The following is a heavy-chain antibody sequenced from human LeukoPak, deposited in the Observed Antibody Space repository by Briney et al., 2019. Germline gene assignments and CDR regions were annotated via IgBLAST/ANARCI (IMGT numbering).Heavy chain of an antibody. J-gene: IGHJ4*02. CDR1: GGSISSYY. D-gene: IGHD3-3*01. Sequence: SETLSLTCTVSGGSISSYYWSWIRQPAGKGLEWIGRIYTGGSTNYNPSLKSRVTMSVDTSKNQFSLKPSSVTAADTAVYYCARDADYDFWSGYPDHYFDYWGQGTLVTVSS. CDR2: IYTGGST. CDR3: ARDADYDFWSGYPDHYFDY. V-gene: IGHV4-4*07.